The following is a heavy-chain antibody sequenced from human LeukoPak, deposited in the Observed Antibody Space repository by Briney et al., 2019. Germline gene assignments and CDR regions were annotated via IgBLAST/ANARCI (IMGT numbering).Heavy chain of an antibody. V-gene: IGHV3-23*01. Sequence: PGGSLRLSCAVSGSTLTEHAWSWVRQAPGEGLEWVSGIIDVGGTYYADSVKGRFTISRDSSKNTLYLQMNSLRAEDTATYYCARGSTYYESSGQVPFDYWGQGTLVTVSS. J-gene: IGHJ4*02. CDR2: IIDVGGT. CDR1: GSTLTEHA. D-gene: IGHD3-22*01. CDR3: ARGSTYYESSGQVPFDY.